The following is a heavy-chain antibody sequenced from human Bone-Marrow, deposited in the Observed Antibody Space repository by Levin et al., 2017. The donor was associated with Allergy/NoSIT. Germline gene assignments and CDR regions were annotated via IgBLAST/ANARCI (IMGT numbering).Heavy chain of an antibody. J-gene: IGHJ5*02. D-gene: IGHD3-22*01. CDR2: IFYSGNT. CDR3: ARLGEFYDSSGYYPGWFDP. CDR1: GGSISSSY. V-gene: IGHV4-59*08. Sequence: SQTLSLTCTVSGGSISSSYWSWIRPPPGKGLEWIGYIFYSGNTNYSPSLKSRVTMSVDTSKNQFSLKLSSVTAADTAVYYCARLGEFYDSSGYYPGWFDPWGQGTLVTVSS.